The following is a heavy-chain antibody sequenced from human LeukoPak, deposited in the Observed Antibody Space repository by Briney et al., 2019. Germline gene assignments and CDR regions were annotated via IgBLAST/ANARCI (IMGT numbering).Heavy chain of an antibody. J-gene: IGHJ4*02. Sequence: GGSLRLSCAASGFTFSSYAMSWVRQAPGKGLEWVSAISGSGGSTYYADSAKGRFTISRDNSKNTLYLQMNSLRAEDTAVYYCAKDGYSSGWFNTYWGQGTLVTVSS. CDR3: AKDGYSSGWFNTY. CDR2: ISGSGGST. V-gene: IGHV3-23*01. CDR1: GFTFSSYA. D-gene: IGHD6-19*01.